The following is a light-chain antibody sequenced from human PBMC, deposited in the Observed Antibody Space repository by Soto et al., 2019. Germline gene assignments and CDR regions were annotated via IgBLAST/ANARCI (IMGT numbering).Light chain of an antibody. CDR1: HSISSS. CDR2: EAS. V-gene: IGKV1-5*03. J-gene: IGKJ1*01. Sequence: DIQMTQSPSTLSASVGDRVTITCRASHSISSSLAWYQQKPGKAPKVLIYEASNLERGVPARFSGGGFGTDFTLTISSLQPDDFVTYYCQQYDSYWTFGQGTKVEIK. CDR3: QQYDSYWT.